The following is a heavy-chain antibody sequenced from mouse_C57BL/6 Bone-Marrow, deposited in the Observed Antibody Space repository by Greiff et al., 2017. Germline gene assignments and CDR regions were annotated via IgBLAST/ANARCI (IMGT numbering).Heavy chain of an antibody. Sequence: EVQLQQSGAELVRPGASVKLSCTASGFNIKDDYMHWVKQRPEQGLEWIGWIDPENGDTEYASKFQGKATITAVTASNTAYLQLSSLTSEDTAVYSCTTWDGYYWGQGTTLTVCS. CDR1: GFNIKDDY. CDR3: TTWDGYY. V-gene: IGHV14-4*01. J-gene: IGHJ2*01. CDR2: IDPENGDT. D-gene: IGHD2-3*01.